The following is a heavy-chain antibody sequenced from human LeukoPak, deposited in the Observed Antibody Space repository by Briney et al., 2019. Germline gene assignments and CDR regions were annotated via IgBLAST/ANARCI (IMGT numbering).Heavy chain of an antibody. Sequence: ASVTVSCKASGGTFSSYAISWVRQAPGQGLEWMGRIIPILGIANYAQKFQGRVTITADKSTSTAYMELSSLRSEDTAVYYCARDLDTAMDDYWGQGTLVTVSS. CDR1: GGTFSSYA. CDR3: ARDLDTAMDDY. CDR2: IIPILGIA. J-gene: IGHJ4*02. V-gene: IGHV1-69*04. D-gene: IGHD5-18*01.